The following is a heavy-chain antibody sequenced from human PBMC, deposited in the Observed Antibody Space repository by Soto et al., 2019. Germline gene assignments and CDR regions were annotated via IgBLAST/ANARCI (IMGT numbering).Heavy chain of an antibody. J-gene: IGHJ5*02. CDR3: ARARAHGAARPPVDP. D-gene: IGHD6-6*01. CDR2: IIPIFGTA. V-gene: IGHV1-69*01. Sequence: QVQLVQSGAEVKKPGSSVKVSCKASGGTFSSYAISWVRQAPGQGLEWMGGIIPIFGTANYAQKFQGRVTITADESTSTAYMELSRLRSEDAAVYYCARARAHGAARPPVDPWGQGTLVTVSS. CDR1: GGTFSSYA.